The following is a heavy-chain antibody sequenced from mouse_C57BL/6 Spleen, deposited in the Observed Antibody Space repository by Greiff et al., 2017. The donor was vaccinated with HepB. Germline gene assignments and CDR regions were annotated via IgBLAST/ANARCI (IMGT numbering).Heavy chain of an antibody. CDR3: ARQDYGSSYVGWYFDV. J-gene: IGHJ1*03. Sequence: EVKLQQSGPELVKPGASVKISCKASGYSFTGYYMNWVKQSPEKSLEWIGEINPSTGGTPYNQKFKAKATLTVDKSSSTAYMQLKSLTSEDSAVYYCARQDYGSSYVGWYFDVWGTGTTVTVSS. V-gene: IGHV1-42*01. CDR1: GYSFTGYY. CDR2: INPSTGGT. D-gene: IGHD1-1*01.